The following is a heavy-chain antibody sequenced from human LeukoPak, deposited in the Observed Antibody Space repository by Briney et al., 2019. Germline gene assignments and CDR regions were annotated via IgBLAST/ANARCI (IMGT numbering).Heavy chain of an antibody. CDR1: GYSISIAYY. D-gene: IGHD3-3*01. J-gene: IGHJ4*02. CDR2: IFRGGST. Sequence: PSETLSLTCAVSGYSISIAYYWGCIRQPPGRGLEWIGRIFRGGSTSYNPSLMSRLTMAVATSKNLFSLQLTSVTAADTAVYYCARYDSRGSGSTQLEYWGQGILVTISS. CDR3: ARYDSRGSGSTQLEY. V-gene: IGHV4-38-2*01.